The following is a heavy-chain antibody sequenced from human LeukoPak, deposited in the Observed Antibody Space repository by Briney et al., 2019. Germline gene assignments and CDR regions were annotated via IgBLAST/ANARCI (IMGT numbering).Heavy chain of an antibody. CDR1: GGSISTNNCF. J-gene: IGHJ4*02. Sequence: SETLSLTCSVSGGSISTNNCFWGWIRQPPGKGREWIGNIYYSGTTYYTPPLESRVTISVDTSNNKFSLKLRSVTATDTAVYYCARSWLAARRGGSDYWGQGTLVTVSS. CDR2: IYYSGTT. D-gene: IGHD6-6*01. V-gene: IGHV4-39*01. CDR3: ARSWLAARRGGSDY.